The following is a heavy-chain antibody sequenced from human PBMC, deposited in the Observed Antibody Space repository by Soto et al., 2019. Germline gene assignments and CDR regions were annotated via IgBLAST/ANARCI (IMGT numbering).Heavy chain of an antibody. Sequence: QVQLVQSGAEVKKPGSSVKVSCKASGGTFSSYAISWVRQAPGQGLEWMGGIIPIFGTANYAQKFQGRVTLTADESTSTAYMELSSLRSEDTAVYYCARSGYCSGGSCYYYGMDVWGQGTTVTVSS. J-gene: IGHJ6*02. CDR1: GGTFSSYA. CDR2: IIPIFGTA. CDR3: ARSGYCSGGSCYYYGMDV. D-gene: IGHD2-15*01. V-gene: IGHV1-69*01.